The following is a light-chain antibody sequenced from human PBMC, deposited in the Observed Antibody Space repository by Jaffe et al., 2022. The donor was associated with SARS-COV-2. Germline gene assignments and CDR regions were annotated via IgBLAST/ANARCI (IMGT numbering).Light chain of an antibody. J-gene: IGKJ5*01. CDR3: QQRTNWRIT. CDR2: DAS. V-gene: IGKV3-11*01. CDR1: QSVGKY. Sequence: EVVLTQSPATLSLSPGERATLSCRASQSVGKYLAWYQQKPGQAPRLLVFDASNRAYGIPPRFSGRGSGTDFTLTISSLEPEDFAVYYCQQRTNWRITFGQGTLVDIK.